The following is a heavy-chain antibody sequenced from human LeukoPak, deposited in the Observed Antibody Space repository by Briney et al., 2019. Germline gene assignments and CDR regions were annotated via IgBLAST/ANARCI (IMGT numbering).Heavy chain of an antibody. Sequence: SETLSLTCAVCGGSFSGYYWSWIRQPPGKGLEWIGEINHSGSTNYNPSLKSRVTISVDTSKNQFSLKLSSVTAADTAVYYCARGVGYSSSWYDDYWGQGTLVTVSS. V-gene: IGHV4-34*01. D-gene: IGHD6-13*01. CDR3: ARGVGYSSSWYDDY. CDR1: GGSFSGYY. CDR2: INHSGST. J-gene: IGHJ4*02.